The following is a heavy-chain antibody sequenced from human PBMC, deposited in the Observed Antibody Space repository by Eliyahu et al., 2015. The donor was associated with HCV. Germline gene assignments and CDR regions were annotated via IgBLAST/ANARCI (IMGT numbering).Heavy chain of an antibody. J-gene: IGHJ2*01. CDR1: GGTFSSYT. V-gene: IGHV1-69*08. Sequence: QVQLVQSGAEVKKPGSSVKVSCKASGGTFSSYTISWVRQAPGQGLEWMGRIIPILGIANYAQKFQGRVTITADKSTSTAYMELSSLRSEDTAVYYCARDATRGPNWYFDLWGRGTLVTVSS. CDR2: IIPILGIA. D-gene: IGHD2-15*01. CDR3: ARDATRGPNWYFDL.